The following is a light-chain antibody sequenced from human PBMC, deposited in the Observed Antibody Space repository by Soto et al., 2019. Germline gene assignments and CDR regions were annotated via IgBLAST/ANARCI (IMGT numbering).Light chain of an antibody. CDR3: SSFTRSNPYV. CDR1: SSDVGAYNY. V-gene: IGLV2-14*03. J-gene: IGLJ1*01. Sequence: QSVLTQPASVSGSPGQSITISCTGTSSDVGAYNYVSWYQQHPGKVPKLMIYDVSDRPSGVSNRFSGSKSVNTASLTISGLQAEDEADYYCSSFTRSNPYVFGTGTKLTVL. CDR2: DVS.